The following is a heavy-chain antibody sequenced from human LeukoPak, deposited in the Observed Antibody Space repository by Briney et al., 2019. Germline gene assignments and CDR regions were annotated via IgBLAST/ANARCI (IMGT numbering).Heavy chain of an antibody. CDR1: GFTFSSHW. V-gene: IGHV3-7*03. J-gene: IGHJ4*02. Sequence: PGGSLRLSCAASGFTFSSHWMSWVRQAPGKGLEWVANIKVDGSEKYYVDSVKGRFTISRDNAKNSLYLQMNSLRAEDTAVYYCAKETSYSSRYLLTYYFDYWGQGTLVTVSS. CDR2: IKVDGSEK. D-gene: IGHD6-13*01. CDR3: AKETSYSSRYLLTYYFDY.